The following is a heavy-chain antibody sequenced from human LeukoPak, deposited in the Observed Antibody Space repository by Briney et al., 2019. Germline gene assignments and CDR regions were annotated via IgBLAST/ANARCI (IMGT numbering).Heavy chain of an antibody. Sequence: GSLRLSCVASGFTFCSYGMNWVRQAPGKGLEWVSYISSSSSTIYYADSVKGRFTISRDNAKNSLYLQMNSLRAEDTAVYYCASFDIVVVPAAIEVGGCGQGTLVTVSS. CDR1: GFTFCSYG. CDR2: ISSSSSTI. V-gene: IGHV3-48*01. J-gene: IGHJ4*02. CDR3: ASFDIVVVPAAIEVGG. D-gene: IGHD2-2*02.